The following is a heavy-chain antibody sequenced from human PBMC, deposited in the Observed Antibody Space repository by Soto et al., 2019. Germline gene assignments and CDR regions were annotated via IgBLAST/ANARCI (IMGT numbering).Heavy chain of an antibody. V-gene: IGHV3-23*01. CDR1: GFTFSSYA. J-gene: IGHJ4*02. CDR2: ISGSGGST. CDR3: AKTKTGTTSDRYYFDY. D-gene: IGHD1-7*01. Sequence: GGSLRLSCAASGFTFSSYAMSWVRQAPGKGLEWVSAISGSGGSTYYADSVKGRFTISRDNSKNTLYLQMNSLRAEDTAVYYCAKTKTGTTSDRYYFDYWGQGTLVTVSS.